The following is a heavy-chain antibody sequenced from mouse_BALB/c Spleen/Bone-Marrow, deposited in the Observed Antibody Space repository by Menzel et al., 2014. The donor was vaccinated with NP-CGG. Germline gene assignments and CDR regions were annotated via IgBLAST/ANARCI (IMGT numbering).Heavy chain of an antibody. CDR2: INPSSGGT. D-gene: IGHD2-4*01. J-gene: IGHJ2*01. Sequence: VHLVESGAELVKPGASVKLSCKASGYTFTSYYMYWVKQRPGQGLEWIGEINPSSGGTNFNEKFKSKATLTVDKSSSTAYMLCSSLTSEDSAVYYCTRSTMITYFDYWGQGTTLTVSS. V-gene: IGHV1-53*01. CDR3: TRSTMITYFDY. CDR1: GYTFTSYY.